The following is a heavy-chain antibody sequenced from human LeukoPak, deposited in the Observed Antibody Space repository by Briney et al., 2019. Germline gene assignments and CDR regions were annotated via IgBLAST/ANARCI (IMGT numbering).Heavy chain of an antibody. D-gene: IGHD6-13*01. CDR2: IGTAGDT. V-gene: IGHV3-13*04. J-gene: IGHJ5*02. CDR1: GXTFSSYD. CDR3: ARGSSSWYLIDP. Sequence: PGGSLRLSCAASGXTFSSYDVHWVRQATGKGLEWVSAIGTAGDTYYPGSVKGRFTISRENAKNSLYLQMNSLRAGDTAVYYCARGSSSWYLIDPWGQGTLVTVSS.